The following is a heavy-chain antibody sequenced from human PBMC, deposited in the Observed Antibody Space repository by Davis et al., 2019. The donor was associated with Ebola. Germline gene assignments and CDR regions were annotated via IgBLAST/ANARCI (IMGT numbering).Heavy chain of an antibody. Sequence: GESLKISCKGSGYSFTSYWIGWVRQMPGKGLEWMGIIYPGDSDTRYSPSFQGQVTISADKSISTAYLQWSSLKASDTAMYYCARGLAYSSGWYGTYYYYGMDVWGQGTTVTVSS. V-gene: IGHV5-51*01. CDR3: ARGLAYSSGWYGTYYYYGMDV. D-gene: IGHD6-19*01. CDR1: GYSFTSYW. J-gene: IGHJ6*02. CDR2: IYPGDSDT.